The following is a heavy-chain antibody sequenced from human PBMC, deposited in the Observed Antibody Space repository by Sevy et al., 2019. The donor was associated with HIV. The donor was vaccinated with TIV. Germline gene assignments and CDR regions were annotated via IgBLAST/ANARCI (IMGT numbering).Heavy chain of an antibody. CDR3: ARHMGYSSSPTGADY. Sequence: SETLSLTCSVSGGSISSSSYYWGWIRQPPGKGLEWIGSIYYSGSTYYNPSLKSRVTISVDTSKNQFSLKLSSVTAADTAVYYCARHMGYSSSPTGADYWGQGTLVTVSS. CDR1: GGSISSSSYY. D-gene: IGHD6-6*01. CDR2: IYYSGST. J-gene: IGHJ4*02. V-gene: IGHV4-39*01.